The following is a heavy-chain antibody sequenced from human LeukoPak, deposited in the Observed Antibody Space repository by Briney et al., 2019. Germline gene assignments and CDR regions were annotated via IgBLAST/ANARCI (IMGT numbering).Heavy chain of an antibody. Sequence: PGGSLRLSCAASGFTFSSYAMTWVRQAPGKGLEWVSAISTSGGSTFYADSVKGRFSISRDNSKNTLYLQTNSLRVDDTAIYYCARGSHGEHDSWGQGTLVTVSS. V-gene: IGHV3-23*01. CDR2: ISTSGGST. CDR1: GFTFSSYA. D-gene: IGHD4-17*01. CDR3: ARGSHGEHDS. J-gene: IGHJ5*01.